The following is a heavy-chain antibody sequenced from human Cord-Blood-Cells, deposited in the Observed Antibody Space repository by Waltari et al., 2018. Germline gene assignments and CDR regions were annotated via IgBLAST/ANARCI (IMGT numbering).Heavy chain of an antibody. J-gene: IGHJ3*02. CDR1: GYTFTSYA. Sequence: QVQLVQSGSELKKPGASVKVSCKASGYTFTSYAMNWVRQAPGQGLEWMGWINTNTGNQTYAQRFTGRFVFSLDTAVSTADLQISSLKAEDTAVYYCARTLAARPGSRDAFDIWGQGTMVTVSS. CDR3: ARTLAARPGSRDAFDI. CDR2: INTNTGNQ. D-gene: IGHD6-6*01. V-gene: IGHV7-4-1*02.